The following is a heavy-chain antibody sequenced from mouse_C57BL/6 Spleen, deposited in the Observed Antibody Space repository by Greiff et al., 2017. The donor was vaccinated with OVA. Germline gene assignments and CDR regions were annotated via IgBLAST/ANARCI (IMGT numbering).Heavy chain of an antibody. Sequence: VQLQQPGAELVMPGASVKLSCKASGYTFTSYWMHWVKQRPGQGLEWIGEIDPSDSYTNYNQKFKGKATLTVDKSSSTAYMQLSSLTSEDSAVYSCARSGLYDYDWCFDVWGTGTTVTVSS. CDR1: GYTFTSYW. J-gene: IGHJ1*03. CDR3: ARSGLYDYDWCFDV. D-gene: IGHD2-4*01. V-gene: IGHV1-69*01. CDR2: IDPSDSYT.